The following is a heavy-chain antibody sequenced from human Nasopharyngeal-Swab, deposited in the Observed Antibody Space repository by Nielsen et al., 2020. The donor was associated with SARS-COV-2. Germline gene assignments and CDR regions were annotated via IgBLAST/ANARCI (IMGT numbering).Heavy chain of an antibody. Sequence: ASVKVSCKASGYTFTTYGISWVRQAPGQGLEWMGWISAYNGNTNYAQKFQGRVTITADESTSTAYMELSSLRSEDTAVYYCAPQRGDYVFQHWGQGTLVTVSS. CDR1: GYTFTTYG. CDR2: ISAYNGNT. J-gene: IGHJ1*01. CDR3: APQRGDYVFQH. V-gene: IGHV1-18*01. D-gene: IGHD4-17*01.